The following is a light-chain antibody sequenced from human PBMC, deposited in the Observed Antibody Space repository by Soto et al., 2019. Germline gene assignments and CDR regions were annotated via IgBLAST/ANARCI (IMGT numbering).Light chain of an antibody. CDR3: QQYVISVT. CDR1: QTISGNY. J-gene: IGKJ5*01. Sequence: EILLTQSPGTLSLSPGERATLSCRASQTISGNYLAWYQQKPGQAPRLLIYGASNRATGIPERLTGSGSGTDFTLTISRLETQDSAMYYCQQYVISVTFGQGTRLEIK. V-gene: IGKV3-20*01. CDR2: GAS.